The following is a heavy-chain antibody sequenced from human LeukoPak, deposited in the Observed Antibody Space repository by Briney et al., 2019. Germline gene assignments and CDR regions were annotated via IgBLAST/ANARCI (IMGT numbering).Heavy chain of an antibody. Sequence: QPGRSLRLSCAASGFTFSSYAMHWVRQAPGKGLEWVAVISYDGSNKYYADSVEGRFTISRDNSKNTLYLQMNSLRAEDTAVYYCAREGPYDILTGYRQTHEIGVKFDYWGQGTLVTVSS. D-gene: IGHD3-9*01. CDR3: AREGPYDILTGYRQTHEIGVKFDY. J-gene: IGHJ4*02. CDR2: ISYDGSNK. CDR1: GFTFSSYA. V-gene: IGHV3-30-3*01.